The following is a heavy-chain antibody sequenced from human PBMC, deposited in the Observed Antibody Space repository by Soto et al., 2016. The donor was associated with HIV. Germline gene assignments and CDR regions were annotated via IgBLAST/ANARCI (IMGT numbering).Heavy chain of an antibody. CDR1: GGSIRSPYW. V-gene: IGHV4-4*02. CDR2: IYHSGDT. CDR3: WRADTDSSGFYYGYYYGIDV. D-gene: IGHD5-12*01. Sequence: QVQLQESGPGLVKPSGTLSLTCTVSGGSIRSPYWWSWVRQSPEKGLEWIGEIYHSGDTNYNPSFMNRVTISRDKSKNQFSMKLSSVTAADTAVYLWWRADTDSSGFYYGYYYGIDVRGTRDHGHRLL. J-gene: IGHJ6*01.